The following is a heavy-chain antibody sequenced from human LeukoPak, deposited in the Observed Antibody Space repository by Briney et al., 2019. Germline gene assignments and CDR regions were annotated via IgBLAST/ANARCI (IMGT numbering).Heavy chain of an antibody. D-gene: IGHD3-10*01. Sequence: GGSLRLSCAASGFTFSDYYMSWIRQAPGKGLEWVSYISSSGSTIYYADSVKGRFTISRDNSKNTLYLQMNSLRAEDTAVYYCARVPKGPPGGWFDPWGQGTLVTVSS. J-gene: IGHJ5*02. CDR2: ISSSGSTI. V-gene: IGHV3-11*04. CDR1: GFTFSDYY. CDR3: ARVPKGPPGGWFDP.